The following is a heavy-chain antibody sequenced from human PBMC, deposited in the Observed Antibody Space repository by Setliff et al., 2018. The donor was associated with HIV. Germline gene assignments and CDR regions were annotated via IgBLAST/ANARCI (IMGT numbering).Heavy chain of an antibody. CDR3: AWGTQRPIDS. CDR2: IDPDRGDT. Sequence: ASVKVSCKVSGYTFPDYYIQWVRQAPGKGLEWMGLIDPDRGDTVYAEEFQGRVTITADRSIDIAYMKLSSLTSEDTAMYFCAWGTQRPIDSWGQGTLVTVSS. CDR1: GYTFPDYY. J-gene: IGHJ4*02. V-gene: IGHV1-69-2*01. D-gene: IGHD3-16*01.